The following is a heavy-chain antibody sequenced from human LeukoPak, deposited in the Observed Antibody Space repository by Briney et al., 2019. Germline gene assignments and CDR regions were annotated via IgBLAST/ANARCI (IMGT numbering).Heavy chain of an antibody. CDR1: GYTFMRHW. CDR2: INPNSGGT. Sequence: GASVKVSCKASGYTFMRHWMHWVRLAPGQGLEWMGWINPNSGGTNYAQKFQGRVTMTRDTSISTAYMELSRLRSDDTAVYYCARDPRYSYGPYYYYYYMDVWGKGTTVTISS. D-gene: IGHD5-18*01. V-gene: IGHV1-2*02. J-gene: IGHJ6*03. CDR3: ARDPRYSYGPYYYYYYMDV.